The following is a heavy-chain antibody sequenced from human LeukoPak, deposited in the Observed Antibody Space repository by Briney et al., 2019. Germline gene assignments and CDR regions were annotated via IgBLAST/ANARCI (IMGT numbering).Heavy chain of an antibody. Sequence: SETLSLTCTVSGGSISSSSYYWGWIRQPPGKGLEWIGSIYYSGSTYYNPSLKSRVTISVDTSKNQFSLKLSSVTAADTAVYYCARLSTYSSGWYYFDYWGQGTLVTVSS. CDR2: IYYSGST. CDR3: ARLSTYSSGWYYFDY. CDR1: GGSISSSSYY. V-gene: IGHV4-39*01. D-gene: IGHD6-19*01. J-gene: IGHJ4*02.